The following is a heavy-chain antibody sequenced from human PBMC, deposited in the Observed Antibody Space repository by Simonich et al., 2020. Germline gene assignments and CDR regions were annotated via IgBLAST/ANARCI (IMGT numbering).Heavy chain of an antibody. CDR1: GYTLTELS. V-gene: IGHV1-24*01. CDR3: ATVSYYDSSGYRLDY. Sequence: QVQLVQSGAEVKKPGASVKVSCKGSGYTLTELSMHWVRQAPRKGLGWLGGFDTEDGETIYAQKFQGRVTMTEDTSTDTAYMELSSLRSEDTAVYYCATVSYYDSSGYRLDYWGQGTLVTVSS. J-gene: IGHJ4*02. D-gene: IGHD3-22*01. CDR2: FDTEDGET.